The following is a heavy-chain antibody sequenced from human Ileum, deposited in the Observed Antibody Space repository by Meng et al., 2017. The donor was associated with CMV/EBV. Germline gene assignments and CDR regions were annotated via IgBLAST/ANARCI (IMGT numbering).Heavy chain of an antibody. Sequence: GESLKISCAGSGFNFNRSEMNWVRQAPGKGPEWVSYISSAGTTIKYTDSVKGRFTIYRDNAKSSLYLQMNSLRVEDTALYYCARALALADTWGQGTQVTVSS. CDR1: GFNFNRSE. CDR3: ARALALADT. V-gene: IGHV3-48*03. J-gene: IGHJ4*02. CDR2: ISSAGTTI. D-gene: IGHD3-3*02.